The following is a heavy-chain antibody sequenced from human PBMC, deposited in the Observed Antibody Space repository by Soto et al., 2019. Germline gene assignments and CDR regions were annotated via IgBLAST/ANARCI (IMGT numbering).Heavy chain of an antibody. CDR1: GYTFSNYG. J-gene: IGHJ5*02. D-gene: IGHD2-2*01. CDR2: ISLYSDGT. Sequence: QVQLVQSGGEVKRPGASVKVSCKTSGYTFSNYGITWVRQAPGQPLEWLGWISLYSDGTNYAQKSQGRVSMTTDTSTTTAYMELRSLRSDDTAVYYCARVVPGAEAWFGPWGRGTLVTVSS. CDR3: ARVVPGAEAWFGP. V-gene: IGHV1-18*01.